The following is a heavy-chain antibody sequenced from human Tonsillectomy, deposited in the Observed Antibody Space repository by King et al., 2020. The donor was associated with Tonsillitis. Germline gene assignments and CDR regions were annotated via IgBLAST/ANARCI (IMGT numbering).Heavy chain of an antibody. CDR2: IYYRGST. CDR3: ARHLGAAGTDWFDP. CDR1: GDSISSSY. Sequence: VQLQESGPGLVKSSETLSLTCTVSGDSISSSYCSWIRQPPGKGLEWIGFIYYRGSTYYNPSLESGVTISEYTSKNQLSLKLSSVTAADTAVYYCARHLGAAGTDWFDPWGQGTLVTVSS. D-gene: IGHD3-16*01. J-gene: IGHJ5*02. V-gene: IGHV4-59*08.